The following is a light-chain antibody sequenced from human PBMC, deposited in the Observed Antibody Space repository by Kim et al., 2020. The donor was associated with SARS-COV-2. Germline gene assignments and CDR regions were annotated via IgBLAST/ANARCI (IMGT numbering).Light chain of an antibody. CDR3: QSYDSSNHVV. V-gene: IGLV6-57*03. CDR1: SGSSASNY. J-gene: IGLJ2*01. CDR2: EDN. Sequence: KTVTISCHRSSGSSASNYGQWYQQRPGSAPTTVIYEDNQRPSGVPDRFSGSIDSSSNSASLTISGLKTEDEADYYCQSYDSSNHVVFGGGTQLTVL.